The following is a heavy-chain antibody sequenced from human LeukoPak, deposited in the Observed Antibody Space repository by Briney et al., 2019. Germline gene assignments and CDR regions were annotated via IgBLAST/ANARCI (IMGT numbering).Heavy chain of an antibody. CDR2: ISSSGSTI. CDR3: ARVGIFHYDKSCDY. J-gene: IGHJ4*02. D-gene: IGHD3-22*01. Sequence: PGGSLRLSCAASGFTFSSYEMNWVRQAPGKGLEWVSYISSSGSTIYYADSVKGRFTISRDNAKNSLYLQMNSLRAEDTAVYYCARVGIFHYDKSCDYWGQGTLVTVSS. CDR1: GFTFSSYE. V-gene: IGHV3-48*03.